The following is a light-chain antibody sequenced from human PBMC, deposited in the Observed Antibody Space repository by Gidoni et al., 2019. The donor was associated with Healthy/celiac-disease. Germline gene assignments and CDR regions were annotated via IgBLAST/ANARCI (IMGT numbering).Light chain of an antibody. Sequence: DIQMTQSPSSLSASVGDRVSITCRASQSIKSYLNWYQQKPGKAPKLLIYAASSLQSGVPSRFSGSGSGTDFTLTISSLQPEDFATYYCQQSHSTPSTFGGGTQVDIK. J-gene: IGKJ4*01. CDR3: QQSHSTPST. CDR1: QSIKSY. V-gene: IGKV1-39*01. CDR2: AAS.